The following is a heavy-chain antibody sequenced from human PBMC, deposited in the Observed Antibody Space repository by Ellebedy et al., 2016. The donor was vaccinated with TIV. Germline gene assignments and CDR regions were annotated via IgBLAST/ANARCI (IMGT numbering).Heavy chain of an antibody. CDR1: GGSISSYY. V-gene: IGHV4-59*08. Sequence: SETLSLTXTVSGGSISSYYWSWIRQPPGKGLEWIGYIYYSGSTNYNPSLKSRVTISVDTSKNQFSLKLSSVTAADTAVYYCARVKGILTGYYSLPSFADYWGQGTLVTVSS. J-gene: IGHJ4*02. D-gene: IGHD3-9*01. CDR2: IYYSGST. CDR3: ARVKGILTGYYSLPSFADY.